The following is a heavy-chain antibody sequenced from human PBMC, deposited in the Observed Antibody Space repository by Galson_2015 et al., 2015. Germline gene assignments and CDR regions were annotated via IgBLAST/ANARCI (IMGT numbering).Heavy chain of an antibody. J-gene: IGHJ4*02. V-gene: IGHV4-59*01. D-gene: IGHD4-11*01. CDR3: ARYSDYVFDY. CDR1: GGSISSYY. CDR2: IYYSGST. Sequence: SETLSLTCTVSGGSISSYYWSWIRQPPGKGLELIGYIYYSGSTNYNPSLKSRVTISVDTSKNQFSVRLSSVTAADTAVYYCARYSDYVFDYWGQGTLVTVSS.